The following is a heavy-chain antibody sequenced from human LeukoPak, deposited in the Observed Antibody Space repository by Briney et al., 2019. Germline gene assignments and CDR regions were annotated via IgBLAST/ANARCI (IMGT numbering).Heavy chain of an antibody. Sequence: SETLSLTCTVSGGSISSSSYYWGWIRQPPGKGLEWIGGIYYSGSTYYNPSLKSRVTISVDTSKNQFSLKLSSVTAADTAVYYCASRIGEVIYWAPDQGFDPWGQGTLVTVSS. CDR3: ASRIGEVIYWAPDQGFDP. J-gene: IGHJ5*02. CDR1: GGSISSSSYY. V-gene: IGHV4-39*01. CDR2: IYYSGST. D-gene: IGHD5-12*01.